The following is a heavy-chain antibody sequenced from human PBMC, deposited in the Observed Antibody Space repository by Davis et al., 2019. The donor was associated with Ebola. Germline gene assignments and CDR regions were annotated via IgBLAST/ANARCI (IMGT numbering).Heavy chain of an antibody. J-gene: IGHJ4*02. V-gene: IGHV3-23*01. D-gene: IGHD3-16*02. Sequence: PGGSLRLSCAASGFTFSSYVMSWVRRAPGKGLEWVSGISGSDGSTYYADSVKGRFTISRDNSKDTLYLQMNSLRDEDTAVYYCAREKFGGVIFADYWGQGTLVTVSS. CDR3: AREKFGGVIFADY. CDR1: GFTFSSYV. CDR2: ISGSDGST.